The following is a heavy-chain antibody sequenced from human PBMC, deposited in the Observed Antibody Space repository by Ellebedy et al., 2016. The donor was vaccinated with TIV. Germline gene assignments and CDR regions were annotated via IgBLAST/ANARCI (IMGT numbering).Heavy chain of an antibody. V-gene: IGHV4-39*01. CDR3: ASHPSNFDAFDI. CDR1: GGSISSRGFY. J-gene: IGHJ3*02. D-gene: IGHD5-24*01. Sequence: SETLSLXXSVSGGSISSRGFYWGWIRQAPGKGLDWIASIYYSGSTYYNPSLKSRVTISVDTSKNQFSLKLSSVTATDTAVYYCASHPSNFDAFDIWGQGTMVTVSS. CDR2: IYYSGST.